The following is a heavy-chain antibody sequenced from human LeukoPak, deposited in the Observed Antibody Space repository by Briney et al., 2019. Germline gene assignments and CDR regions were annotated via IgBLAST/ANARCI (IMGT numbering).Heavy chain of an antibody. CDR3: ARDNDSSGGFYMDV. D-gene: IGHD3-22*01. J-gene: IGHJ6*03. Sequence: PSETLSLTCAVSGGSISSSNWWSWVRQPPGKGLEWIGEIYHSGSTNYNPSLKSRVTISVDKSKNQFSLKLSSVTAADTAVYYCARDNDSSGGFYMDVWGKGTTVTVSS. V-gene: IGHV4-4*02. CDR2: IYHSGST. CDR1: GGSISSSNW.